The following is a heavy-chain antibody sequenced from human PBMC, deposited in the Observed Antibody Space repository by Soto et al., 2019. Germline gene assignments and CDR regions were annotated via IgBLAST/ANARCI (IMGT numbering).Heavy chain of an antibody. CDR1: GFTFSSHA. CDR3: AKVSSSCYSGFFDL. CDR2: LSDIGGST. J-gene: IGHJ4*02. Sequence: EVQLLESGGGLVQPGGSLRLSCTASGFTFSSHAMTWVRQAPGKGLEWVSGLSDIGGSTYYADSVKGRFTISRDNSMNTLYLQMNTLRAEDTAVYYCAKVSSSCYSGFFDLGGQGTLFTVSS. D-gene: IGHD2-2*01. V-gene: IGHV3-23*01.